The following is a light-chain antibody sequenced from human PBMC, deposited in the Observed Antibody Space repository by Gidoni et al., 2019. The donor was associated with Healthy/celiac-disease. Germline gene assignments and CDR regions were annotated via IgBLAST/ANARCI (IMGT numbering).Light chain of an antibody. CDR1: QSISSW. CDR2: KAS. V-gene: IGKV1-5*03. J-gene: IGKJ4*01. Sequence: DIQMTQSPSTLSASVGDRVTITCRASQSISSWLAWYQQKQGKGPKRLIYKASSLESGVPSRFSGSGSGTECTLTISSLQPDDFATYYCQQYNSYSPLTFGGGTKVEIK. CDR3: QQYNSYSPLT.